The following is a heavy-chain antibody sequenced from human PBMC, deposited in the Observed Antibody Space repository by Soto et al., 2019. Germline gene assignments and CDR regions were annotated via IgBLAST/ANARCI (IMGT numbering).Heavy chain of an antibody. Sequence: ASVKVSCKASGYTFTSYAMHWVRQAPGQRLEWMGWINAGNGTTKYSQKFQGRVTIIRDTSASTAYMELSSLRSEDTAVYYCARDRGRWYSSSWDSPYFDYWGQGTLVTVSS. CDR1: GYTFTSYA. V-gene: IGHV1-3*01. D-gene: IGHD6-13*01. CDR2: INAGNGTT. J-gene: IGHJ4*02. CDR3: ARDRGRWYSSSWDSPYFDY.